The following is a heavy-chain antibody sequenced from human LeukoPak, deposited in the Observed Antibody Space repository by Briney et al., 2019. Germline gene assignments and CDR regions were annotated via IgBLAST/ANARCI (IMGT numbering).Heavy chain of an antibody. CDR1: GFIVSRNY. Sequence: GGSLRLSCAASGFIVSRNYMGWVRQAPGKGLEWVSALSSKYETYYADSVKGRFTISRDNSENTLYLQMNALRAEDTALYYCYGIHLGDSFDNWGRGTMVIVFS. CDR3: YGIHLGDSFDN. V-gene: IGHV3-53*01. J-gene: IGHJ3*02. CDR2: LSSKYET. D-gene: IGHD3-16*01.